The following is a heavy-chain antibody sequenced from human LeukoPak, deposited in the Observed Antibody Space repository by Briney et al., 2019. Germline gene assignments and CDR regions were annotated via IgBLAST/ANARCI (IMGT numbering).Heavy chain of an antibody. CDR1: GFTFSSYA. D-gene: IGHD3-10*01. V-gene: IGHV3-30*04. CDR3: ARNHRRGSGSYYSSTADYYYYYGMDV. CDR2: ISYDGSNK. Sequence: PPGGSLRLSCAASGFTFSSYARHWVRQAPGKGLEWVAVISYDGSNKYYADSVKGRFTISRDNSKNTLYLQMNSLRAEDTAVYYCARNHRRGSGSYYSSTADYYYYYGMDVWGQGTTVTVSS. J-gene: IGHJ6*02.